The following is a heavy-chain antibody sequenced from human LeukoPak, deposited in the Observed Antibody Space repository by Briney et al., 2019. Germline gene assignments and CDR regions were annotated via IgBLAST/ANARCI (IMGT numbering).Heavy chain of an antibody. J-gene: IGHJ4*02. Sequence: SGGSLRLSCAASGFIFSNYGMHWVRQAPGKGLEWVATISYDGSNKFYTDSVKGRFTISRDNAKNSLYLQMNSLRAEDTAVYYCARDSEWLRLGPFDYWGQGTLVTVSS. CDR3: ARDSEWLRLGPFDY. D-gene: IGHD5-12*01. V-gene: IGHV3-30*03. CDR2: ISYDGSNK. CDR1: GFIFSNYG.